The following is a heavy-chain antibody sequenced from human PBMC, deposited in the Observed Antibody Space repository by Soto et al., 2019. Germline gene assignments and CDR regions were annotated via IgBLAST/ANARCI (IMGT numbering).Heavy chain of an antibody. V-gene: IGHV3-30-3*01. D-gene: IGHD2-15*01. J-gene: IGHJ1*01. CDR1: GFTFSSYA. CDR3: ATVDCSGGSCYRREYFQY. Sequence: QVQLVESGGGVVQPGRSLRLSCAASGFTFSSYAMHWVRQAPGRGLEWVAVISYDGSNKYYADPVKGRFTISRDNSKNTLYLQMNSLRAEDTAVYYCATVDCSGGSCYRREYFQYWGQGTLVTVSS. CDR2: ISYDGSNK.